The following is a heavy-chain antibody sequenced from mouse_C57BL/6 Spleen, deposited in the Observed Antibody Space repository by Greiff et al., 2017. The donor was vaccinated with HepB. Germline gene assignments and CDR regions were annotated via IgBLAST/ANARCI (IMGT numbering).Heavy chain of an antibody. J-gene: IGHJ2*01. CDR1: GYTFTDYY. CDR3: ARSDTTALDY. CDR2: INPNNGGT. D-gene: IGHD1-2*01. Sequence: EVQLQQSGPELVKPGASVKISCKASGYTFTDYYMNWVKQSHGKSLEWIGDINPNNGGTSYNQKFKGKATLTVDKSSSTAYMELRSLTSEDSAVYYCARSDTTALDYWGQGTTLTVSS. V-gene: IGHV1-26*01.